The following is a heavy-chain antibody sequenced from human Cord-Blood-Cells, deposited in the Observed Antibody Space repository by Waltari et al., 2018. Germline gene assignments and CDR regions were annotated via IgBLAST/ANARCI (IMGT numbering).Heavy chain of an antibody. D-gene: IGHD2-15*01. CDR3: ARDRLSGGSSSSIRLNWYFDL. J-gene: IGHJ2*01. Sequence: QVQLQESGPGLVKPSQTLSLTCTVSGGSIRSGGYYWRWLRPHPGQGLAWIGYIYYSGSTDYNPSLKSRVTISVDTSKNQFSLKLSSVTAADTAVYYCARDRLSGGSSSSIRLNWYFDLWGRGTLVTVSS. CDR1: GGSIRSGGYY. V-gene: IGHV4-31*03. CDR2: IYYSGST.